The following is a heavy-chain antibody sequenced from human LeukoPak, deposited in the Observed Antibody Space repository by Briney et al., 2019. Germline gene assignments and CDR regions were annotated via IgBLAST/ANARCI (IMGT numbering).Heavy chain of an antibody. CDR3: AREASDSSGPAVDY. CDR2: IKQDGSEK. V-gene: IGHV3-7*01. CDR1: GFTFSSYC. D-gene: IGHD3-22*01. J-gene: IGHJ4*02. Sequence: GGSLRLSCAASGFTFSSYCMSWVRQAPGKGLEWVANIKQDGSEKYYVDSVKGRFTISRDNAKNSLYLQMNSLRAEDTAVYYCAREASDSSGPAVDYWGQGTLVTVSS.